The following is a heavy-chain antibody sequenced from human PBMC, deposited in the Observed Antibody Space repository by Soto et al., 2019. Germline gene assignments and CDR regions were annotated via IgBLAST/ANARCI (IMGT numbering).Heavy chain of an antibody. Sequence: QITLKESGPTLVKPTQTLTLTCTFSGFSLSTSGVGVGWIRQPPGKALEWLALIYWDDDKRYSPSLKSRLTITKDTSKNQVVLTMTNMDPVDTATYYCAHQRRRQQLVGCYFGYWGQGTLVTVSS. CDR2: IYWDDDK. J-gene: IGHJ4*02. CDR3: AHQRRRQQLVGCYFGY. V-gene: IGHV2-5*02. D-gene: IGHD6-13*01. CDR1: GFSLSTSGVG.